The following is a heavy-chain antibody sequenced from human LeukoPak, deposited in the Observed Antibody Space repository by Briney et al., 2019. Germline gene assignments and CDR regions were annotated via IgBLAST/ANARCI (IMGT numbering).Heavy chain of an antibody. CDR1: GYTFTGYY. V-gene: IGHV1-2*02. J-gene: IGHJ4*02. CDR2: IYPNSGGT. Sequence: ASVKVSCKASGYTFTGYYMHWVRQAPGQGLEWMGWIYPNSGGTTYAQKFQGRVTMTRDTSISTAYMELSRLKSDDTAVYYCARDTSGNNFEYWGQGTLVSVSS. CDR3: ARDTSGNNFEY. D-gene: IGHD1/OR15-1a*01.